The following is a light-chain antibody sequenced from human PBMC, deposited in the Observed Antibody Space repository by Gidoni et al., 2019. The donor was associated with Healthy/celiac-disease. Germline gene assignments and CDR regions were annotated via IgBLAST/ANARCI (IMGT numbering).Light chain of an antibody. V-gene: IGKV3-20*01. CDR2: GAS. CDR3: QQYGSSPYT. CDR1: QSVSSSY. J-gene: IGKJ2*01. Sequence: EIVLTQSPGTLSLSPGERATLSCRASQSVSSSYLAWYQQKPGQAPRLLIYGASSRATVIPDRFSGSGSGTDFTLTISRLEPEDFAVYYCQQYGSSPYTFGQXTKLEIK.